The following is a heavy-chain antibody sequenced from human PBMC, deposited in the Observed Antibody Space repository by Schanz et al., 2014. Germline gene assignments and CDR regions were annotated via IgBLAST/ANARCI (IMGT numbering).Heavy chain of an antibody. J-gene: IGHJ4*02. Sequence: EVKLVESGGGVVRPGGSLRLSCAASGFTFSNHALSWVRQAPGKGLEWVSSIVGGGGRTYYADSVKGRFTISRDNSKNTLFLQMSSLRAEDTAVYYCARDGDFDYWGQGTLVTVSS. CDR2: IVGGGGRT. CDR3: ARDGDFDY. CDR1: GFTFSNHA. V-gene: IGHV3-23*04.